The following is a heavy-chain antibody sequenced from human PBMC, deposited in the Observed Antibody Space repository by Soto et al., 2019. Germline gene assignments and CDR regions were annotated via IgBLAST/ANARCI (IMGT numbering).Heavy chain of an antibody. CDR2: ISYDGSNK. CDR1: GFTFSSYG. Sequence: GGSLRLSCAASGFTFSSYGMHWVRQAPGKGLEWVAVISYDGSNKYYADSVKGRFTISRDNSKNTLYLQMNSLRAEDTAVYYCAKTNGAYFWSGYRPRVSDYYYGMDVWGQGTTVTVSS. J-gene: IGHJ6*02. V-gene: IGHV3-30*18. CDR3: AKTNGAYFWSGYRPRVSDYYYGMDV. D-gene: IGHD3-3*01.